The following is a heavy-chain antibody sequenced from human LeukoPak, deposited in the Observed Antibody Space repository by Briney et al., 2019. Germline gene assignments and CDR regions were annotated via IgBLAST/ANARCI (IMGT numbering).Heavy chain of an antibody. CDR3: ARRGSGWYFDY. CDR1: GGSISSSSYY. J-gene: IGHJ4*02. CDR2: IYYSGST. Sequence: PSETRSLTCTVSGGSISSSSYYWSWIRQPPGKGLEWIGYIYYSGSTNYNPSLKSRVTISVDTSKNQFSLKLSSVTAADTAVYYCARRGSGWYFDYWGQGTLVTVSS. V-gene: IGHV4-61*01. D-gene: IGHD6-19*01.